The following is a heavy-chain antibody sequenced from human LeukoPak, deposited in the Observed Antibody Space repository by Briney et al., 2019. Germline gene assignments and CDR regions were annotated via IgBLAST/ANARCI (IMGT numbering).Heavy chain of an antibody. CDR2: IYYSGST. Sequence: SETLSLTCTVSGGSISSGDYYWSWIRQPPGKGLEWIGYIYYSGSTYYNPSLKSRVTISVDTSKNQFSLKLSSVTAADTAVYYCARAPVVVVAATWWFDPWGQGTLSPSPQ. CDR1: GGSISSGDYY. D-gene: IGHD2-15*01. J-gene: IGHJ5*02. V-gene: IGHV4-30-4*01. CDR3: ARAPVVVVAATWWFDP.